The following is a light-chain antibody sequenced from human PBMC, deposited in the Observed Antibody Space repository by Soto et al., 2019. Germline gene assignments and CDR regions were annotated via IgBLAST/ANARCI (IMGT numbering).Light chain of an antibody. CDR1: QSVSSSY. Sequence: EIVLTQSPGTLSFSPGEKATLSCRARQSVSSSYLAWYQQKPGQAPRLLIYGASSRATGIPDRFSGSGFGTDFTLTISRLEPEDFAVYYCQQYGSSPWTFGQGTKVDIK. CDR2: GAS. V-gene: IGKV3-20*01. CDR3: QQYGSSPWT. J-gene: IGKJ1*01.